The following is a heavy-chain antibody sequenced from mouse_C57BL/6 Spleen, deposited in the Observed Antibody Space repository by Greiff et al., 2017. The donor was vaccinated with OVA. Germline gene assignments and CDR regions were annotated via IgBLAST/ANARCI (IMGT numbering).Heavy chain of an antibody. J-gene: IGHJ3*01. CDR3: ARENYGRGAWFAY. D-gene: IGHD1-1*01. V-gene: IGHV1-26*01. CDR1: GYTFTDYY. CDR2: INPNNGGT. Sequence: EVQLQQSGPELVKPGASVKISCKASGYTFTDYYMNWVKQSHGKSLEWIGDINPNNGGTSYNQKFKGKATLTVDKSSSTAYMELRSLTSEDSAVYYCARENYGRGAWFAYWGQGTLVTVSA.